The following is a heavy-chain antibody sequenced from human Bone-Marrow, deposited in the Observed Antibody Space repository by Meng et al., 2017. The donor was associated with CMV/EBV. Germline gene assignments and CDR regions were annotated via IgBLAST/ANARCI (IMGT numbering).Heavy chain of an antibody. J-gene: IGHJ4*02. Sequence: STAWMSWVRQAPGKGLEWVGRIKSKTDGGTTDYAAPVKGRFTISRDDSKNTLYLQMNSLKTEDTAVYYCTTDPDIVVVPAAMQGSLWGQGTLVTVSS. V-gene: IGHV3-15*01. CDR3: TTDPDIVVVPAAMQGSL. CDR1: STAW. D-gene: IGHD2-2*01. CDR2: IKSKTDGGTT.